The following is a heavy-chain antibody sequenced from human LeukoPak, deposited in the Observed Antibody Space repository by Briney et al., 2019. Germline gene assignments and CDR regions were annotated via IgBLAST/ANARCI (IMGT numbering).Heavy chain of an antibody. CDR3: AKGSSLGDY. J-gene: IGHJ4*02. CDR1: GFTFSSYG. D-gene: IGHD5/OR15-5a*01. V-gene: IGHV3-30*18. Sequence: GGSLRLSCAASGFTFSSYGMHWVRQAPGKGLEWVAVISYDGSNKYYADSVKGRFTISRDNSKNTLYLQMNSLRAEDTAAYYCAKGSSLGDYWGQGTLVTVSS. CDR2: ISYDGSNK.